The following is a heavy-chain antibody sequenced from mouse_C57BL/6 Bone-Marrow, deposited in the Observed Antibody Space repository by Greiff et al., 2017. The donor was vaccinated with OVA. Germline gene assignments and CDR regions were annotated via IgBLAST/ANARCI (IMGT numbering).Heavy chain of an antibody. V-gene: IGHV5-12*01. D-gene: IGHD1-1*01. CDR1: GFTFSDYY. J-gene: IGHJ2*01. CDR2: ISNGGGST. CDR3: ARQGFDYYGSSYYFDY. Sequence: EVQVVESGGGLVQPGGSLKLSCAASGFTFSDYYMYWVRQTPEKRLEWVAYISNGGGSTYYPDTVKGRFTISRDNAKNTLYLQMSRLKSEDTAMYYCARQGFDYYGSSYYFDYWGQGTTLTVSS.